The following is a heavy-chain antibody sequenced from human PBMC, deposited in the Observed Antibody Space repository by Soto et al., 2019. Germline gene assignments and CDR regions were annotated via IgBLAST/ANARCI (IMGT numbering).Heavy chain of an antibody. J-gene: IGHJ5*02. CDR3: AKRSIAAAGTGWFDP. Sequence: GGSLRLSCAASGFTFSSYAMSWVRQAPGKGLEWVSAISGSGGSTYHADSVKGRFTISRDNSKNTLYLQMNSLRAEDTAVYYCAKRSIAAAGTGWFDPWGQGTLVTVSS. CDR2: ISGSGGST. D-gene: IGHD6-13*01. V-gene: IGHV3-23*01. CDR1: GFTFSSYA.